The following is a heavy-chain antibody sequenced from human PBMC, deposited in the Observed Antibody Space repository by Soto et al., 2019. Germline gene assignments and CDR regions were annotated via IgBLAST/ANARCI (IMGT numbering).Heavy chain of an antibody. CDR1: GFTLNNYG. Sequence: GGSLRLSCAASGFTLNNYGMHWVRQAPGKGLEWVGVIWYDGGDEYYADSVKGRFSISRDNSDNTLSLHMNSLRAEDTAVYYCARGSQYDSSGYYLIAYHWGQGTLVTVSS. J-gene: IGHJ5*02. D-gene: IGHD3-22*01. CDR3: ARGSQYDSSGYYLIAYH. CDR2: IWYDGGDE. V-gene: IGHV3-33*01.